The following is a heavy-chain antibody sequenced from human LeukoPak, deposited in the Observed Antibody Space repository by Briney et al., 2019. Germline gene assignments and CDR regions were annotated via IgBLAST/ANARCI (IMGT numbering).Heavy chain of an antibody. D-gene: IGHD6-13*01. CDR1: GGSISSGDYY. CDR3: ARHLEEQQLGHFDY. V-gene: IGHV4-39*01. CDR2: IYYSGST. J-gene: IGHJ4*02. Sequence: SETLSLTCTVSGGSISSGDYYWGWIRQPPGKGLEWIGSIYYSGSTYYNPSLKSRVTISVDTSKNQFSLKLSSVTAADTAVYYCARHLEEQQLGHFDYWGQGTLVTVSS.